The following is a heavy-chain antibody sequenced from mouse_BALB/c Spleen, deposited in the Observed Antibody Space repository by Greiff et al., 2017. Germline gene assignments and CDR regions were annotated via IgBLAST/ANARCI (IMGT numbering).Heavy chain of an antibody. CDR3: ARGGYYGSNYAMDY. CDR2: IWAGGST. CDR1: GFSLTSYG. D-gene: IGHD1-1*01. Sequence: VKLQESGPGLVAPSQSLSITCTVSGFSLTSYGVHWVRQPPGKGLEWLGVIWAGGSTNYNSALMSRLSISKDNSKSQVFLKMNSLQTDDTARYYCARGGYYGSNYAMDYWGQGTSVTVSS. V-gene: IGHV2-9*02. J-gene: IGHJ4*01.